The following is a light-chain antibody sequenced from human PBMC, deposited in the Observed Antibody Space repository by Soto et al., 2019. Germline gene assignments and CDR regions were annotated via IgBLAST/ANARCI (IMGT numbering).Light chain of an antibody. V-gene: IGKV1-9*01. CDR3: QQLNTYPRT. Sequence: DIQLTQSPSFLSASVGDRVTITCRARQAISNYVVWYQQKAGKAPTLLISAASTLQRGVPSRFSGGGSGTEFTLTISSLQPEDFATYYCQQLNTYPRTFGGGTKVEIK. CDR2: AAS. J-gene: IGKJ4*01. CDR1: QAISNY.